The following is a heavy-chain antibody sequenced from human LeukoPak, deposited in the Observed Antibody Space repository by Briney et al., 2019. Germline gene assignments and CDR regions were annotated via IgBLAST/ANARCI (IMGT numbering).Heavy chain of an antibody. CDR1: GFTFSSYA. D-gene: IGHD6-13*01. CDR3: VKDRWVDH. CDR2: IAYDGSDK. J-gene: IGHJ4*02. Sequence: GRSLRLSCAASGFTFSSYAMHWVRQAPGKGLEWVAGIAYDGSDKVYTDSVKGRFTISRDNSKNTLSLQMNSLSAEDAAVYYCVKDRWVDHWGQGTLVTVSS. V-gene: IGHV3-30-3*01.